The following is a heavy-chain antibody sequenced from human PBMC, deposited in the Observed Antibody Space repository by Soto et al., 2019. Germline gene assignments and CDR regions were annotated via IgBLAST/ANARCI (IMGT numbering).Heavy chain of an antibody. V-gene: IGHV4-59*08. CDR3: ARGDTAMVRHYYYYYMDV. Sequence: SXTLSLTCTVSGGSISSYYXSWIEQPPGKGLEWIGYIYYSGSTNYNPSLKSRVTISVDTSKNQFSPKLSSVTAADTDVYYCARGDTAMVRHYYYYYMDVWGKGTTVTVSS. CDR1: GGSISSYY. D-gene: IGHD5-18*01. J-gene: IGHJ6*03. CDR2: IYYSGST.